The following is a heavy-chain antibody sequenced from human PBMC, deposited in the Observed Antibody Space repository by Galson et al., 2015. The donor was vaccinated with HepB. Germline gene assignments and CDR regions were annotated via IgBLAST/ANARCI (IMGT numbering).Heavy chain of an antibody. J-gene: IGHJ4*02. Sequence: TLSLTCTVSGGSISSGDYYWSWIRQPPGKGLEWIGYIYYSGSTYYNPSLKSRVTISVDTSKNQFSLKLSSVTAADTAVYYCARAFGEGPYFDYWGQGTLVTVSS. CDR3: ARAFGEGPYFDY. D-gene: IGHD3-10*01. V-gene: IGHV4-30-4*01. CDR1: GGSISSGDYY. CDR2: IYYSGST.